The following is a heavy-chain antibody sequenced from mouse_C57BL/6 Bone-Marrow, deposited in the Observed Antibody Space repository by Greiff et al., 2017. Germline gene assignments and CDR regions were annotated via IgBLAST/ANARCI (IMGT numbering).Heavy chain of an antibody. V-gene: IGHV1-19*01. J-gene: IGHJ2*01. D-gene: IGHD1-1*01. CDR3: ARKDYGSSYGSDY. CDR2: INPYNGGT. Sequence: EVQLQQSGPVLVKPGASVKMSCKASGYTFTDYYMNWVKQSHGKSLEWIGVINPYNGGTSYNQKFKGKATLTVDKSSSTAYMELNSLTSEDSAVYYCARKDYGSSYGSDYWGQGTTLTVSS. CDR1: GYTFTDYY.